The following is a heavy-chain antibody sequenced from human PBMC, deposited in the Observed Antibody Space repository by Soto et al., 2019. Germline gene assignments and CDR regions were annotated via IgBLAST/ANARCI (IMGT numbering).Heavy chain of an antibody. CDR2: IIPFFGTP. D-gene: IGHD3-16*01. J-gene: IGHJ4*02. CDR3: ARDKGAYFSRFVS. CDR1: GFTFSSYA. Sequence: QVQLVQSGAEVKKPGSSVTVSCKASGFTFSSYAISWVRQAPGQGLEWMGGIIPFFGTPNYAQRFQGRLTITADRSTRTTYMELSSLRPEDTALYYCARDKGAYFSRFVSWGQGTLVTVSS. V-gene: IGHV1-69*06.